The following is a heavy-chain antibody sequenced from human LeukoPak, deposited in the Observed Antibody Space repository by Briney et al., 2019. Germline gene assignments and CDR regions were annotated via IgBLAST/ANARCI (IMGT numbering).Heavy chain of an antibody. CDR3: AKDFPHYYEVPHGMDV. V-gene: IGHV3-48*03. J-gene: IGHJ6*02. Sequence: GGSLRLSCAASGFGFGQYEMNWVRQAPGKGLEWVAYISVRAGTIYYGDSAEGRFTISRDDAKNSLYLQMNGLRVEDTAIYYCAKDFPHYYEVPHGMDVWGQGTTVTV. CDR2: ISVRAGTI. CDR1: GFGFGQYE. D-gene: IGHD3-22*01.